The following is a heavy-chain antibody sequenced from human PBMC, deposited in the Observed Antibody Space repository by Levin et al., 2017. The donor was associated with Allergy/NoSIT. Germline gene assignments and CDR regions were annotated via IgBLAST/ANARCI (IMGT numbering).Heavy chain of an antibody. V-gene: IGHV3-15*01. CDR1: GFTFSNAW. Sequence: ETLSLTCAASGFTFSNAWMSWVHQAPGKGLEWVGRIKSKTDGGTTDYAAPVKGRFTISRDDSKNTLYLQMNSLKTEDTAVYYCTTVVLVVFSDYWGQGTLVTVSS. CDR3: TTVVLVVFSDY. D-gene: IGHD2-8*02. CDR2: IKSKTDGGTT. J-gene: IGHJ4*02.